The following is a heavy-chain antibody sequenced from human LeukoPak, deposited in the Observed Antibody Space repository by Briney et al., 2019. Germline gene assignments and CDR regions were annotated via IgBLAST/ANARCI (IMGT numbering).Heavy chain of an antibody. V-gene: IGHV3-48*02. CDR3: ARDGGLVGASGAFDY. CDR1: GFTFSSYS. CDR2: ISNSSTTI. J-gene: IGHJ4*02. Sequence: GGALRLSCAASGFTFSSYSMNWVRQAPGKGLGWVSYISNSSTTIYYAHSVKGRFTISRDNAKNSLYLQMNSLRDDDTAVYYRARDGGLVGASGAFDYWGQGTLVTVSS. D-gene: IGHD1-26*01.